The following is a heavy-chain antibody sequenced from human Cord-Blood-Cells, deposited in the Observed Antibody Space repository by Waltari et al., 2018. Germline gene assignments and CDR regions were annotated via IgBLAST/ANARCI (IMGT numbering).Heavy chain of an antibody. CDR2: INHSGST. J-gene: IGHJ3*02. CDR3: ARATSWGWGAFDI. V-gene: IGHV4-34*01. Sequence: QVQLQQWGAGLLKPSEPLSLTCAVYGGSFSGYYWSWIRQPPGKGLEWIGEINHSGSTNYNPSLKSRVTISVDTSKNQFSLKLSSVTAADTAVYYCARATSWGWGAFDIWGQGTMVTVSS. D-gene: IGHD3-16*01. CDR1: GGSFSGYY.